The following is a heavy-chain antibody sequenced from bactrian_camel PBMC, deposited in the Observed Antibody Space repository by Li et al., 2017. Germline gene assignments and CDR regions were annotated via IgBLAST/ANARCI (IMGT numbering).Heavy chain of an antibody. J-gene: IGHJ4*01. D-gene: IGHD5*01. V-gene: IGHV3-1*01. CDR3: ATVRSRWVGFAFDFGT. CDR1: GFTFDDYA. Sequence: VQLVESGGGLVQPGGSLRPSCAASGFTFDDYAMGWIRQAPGKGREGVATIYTGGGSTFYSDSVKGRFTISRDDAKNTVYLQMNSLKSEDTALYYCATVRSRWVGFAFDFGTGARGPRSPSP. CDR2: IYTGGGST.